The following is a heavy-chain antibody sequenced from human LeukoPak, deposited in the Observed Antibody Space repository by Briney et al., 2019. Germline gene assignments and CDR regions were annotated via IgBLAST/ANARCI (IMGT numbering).Heavy chain of an antibody. Sequence: PSETLSLTCTVSGASISSYYWSWIRQPAGKGLEWIGRIYTSGGTNYNPSLKGRVTMSVDTSKNQFSLNLSSVTAADTAVYYCARGRGSSWYYFDYWGQGTLVTVSS. J-gene: IGHJ4*02. V-gene: IGHV4-4*07. CDR2: IYTSGGT. D-gene: IGHD6-13*01. CDR1: GASISSYY. CDR3: ARGRGSSWYYFDY.